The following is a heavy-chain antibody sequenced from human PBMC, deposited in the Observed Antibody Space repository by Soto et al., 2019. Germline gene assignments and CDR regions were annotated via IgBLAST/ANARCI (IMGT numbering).Heavy chain of an antibody. J-gene: IGHJ4*02. V-gene: IGHV1-69*02. Sequence: VASVKVSCKASGCTFSSYTISWVRQAPGQGLEWMGRIIPILGIANYAQKFQGRVTITADKSTSTAYMELSSLRSEDTAVYYCARSGSSREKYYFDYWGQGTLVTVSS. D-gene: IGHD6-13*01. CDR3: ARSGSSREKYYFDY. CDR1: GCTFSSYT. CDR2: IIPILGIA.